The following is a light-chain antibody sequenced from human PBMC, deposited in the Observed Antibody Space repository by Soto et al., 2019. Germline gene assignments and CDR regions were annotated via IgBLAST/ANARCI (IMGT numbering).Light chain of an antibody. CDR3: CSYTSRSLL. CDR2: EGS. CDR1: SSDVGSNDL. V-gene: IGLV2-23*01. J-gene: IGLJ2*01. Sequence: QSALTQPASVSGSPGQSITISCTASSSDVGSNDLVSWYQQHPGKAPKLVIFEGSKRPSGVSNRFSGSKSGNTASLTISGLQAEDEADFYCCSYTSRSLLFGGGTKLTVL.